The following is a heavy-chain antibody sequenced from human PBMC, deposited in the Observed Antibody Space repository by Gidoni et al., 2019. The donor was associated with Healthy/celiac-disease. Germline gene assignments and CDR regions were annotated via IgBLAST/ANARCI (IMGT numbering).Heavy chain of an antibody. D-gene: IGHD2-21*02. Sequence: QVQLVQSGAEVKKPGASVKVSCKASGYTFTSYAMHWVRQAPGQRLEWMGWINAGNGNTKYSQKFQGRVTITRDTSASTAYMELSSLRSEDTAVYYCARDRVVVTAMYDYWGQGTLVTVSS. J-gene: IGHJ4*02. CDR1: GYTFTSYA. CDR3: ARDRVVVTAMYDY. CDR2: INAGNGNT. V-gene: IGHV1-3*01.